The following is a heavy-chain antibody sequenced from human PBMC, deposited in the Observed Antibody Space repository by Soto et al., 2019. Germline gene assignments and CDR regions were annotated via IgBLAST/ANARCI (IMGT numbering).Heavy chain of an antibody. Sequence: QVQLQESGPGLVKPSQTLSLTCTVSGGSISSGDYYWWWIRQPPGKGLEWIGYFYYSGSTYYNPSLKSRGTLPVATSKNQCYLKLSAVTAADTAVYYCARAEYYYRSGYYPGNWGQGTLVSVSS. CDR3: ARAEYYYRSGYYPGN. D-gene: IGHD3-22*01. CDR1: GGSISSGDYY. V-gene: IGHV4-30-4*01. CDR2: FYYSGST. J-gene: IGHJ1*01.